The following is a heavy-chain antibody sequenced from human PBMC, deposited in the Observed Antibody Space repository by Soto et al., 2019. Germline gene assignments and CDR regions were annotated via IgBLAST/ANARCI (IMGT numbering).Heavy chain of an antibody. J-gene: IGHJ4*02. CDR3: ARDYYDSSGRPTIDY. V-gene: IGHV4-34*01. CDR2: INHSGST. CDR1: GGSFSGYY. Sequence: QVQLQQWGAGLLKPSETLSLTCAVYGGSFSGYYWSWIRQPPGKGLEWIGEINHSGSTNYNPSLKSRVTISVDTSTNQFSLKLSYVTAADTAVYYCARDYYDSSGRPTIDYWGQGTLVTVSS. D-gene: IGHD3-22*01.